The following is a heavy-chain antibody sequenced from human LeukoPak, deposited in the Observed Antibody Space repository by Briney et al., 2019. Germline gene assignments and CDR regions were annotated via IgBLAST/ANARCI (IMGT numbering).Heavy chain of an antibody. CDR3: ARTLYDSSGYGGHNAFDI. CDR1: GYTFTGYY. D-gene: IGHD3-22*01. V-gene: IGHV1-2*02. J-gene: IGHJ3*02. Sequence: ASVKVSCKASGYTFTGYYMHWVRQAPGQGLEWMGWINPNSGGTNYAQKFQGRVTMTRDTSISTAYMELSRLRSEDTAVYYCARTLYDSSGYGGHNAFDIWGQGTMVTVSS. CDR2: INPNSGGT.